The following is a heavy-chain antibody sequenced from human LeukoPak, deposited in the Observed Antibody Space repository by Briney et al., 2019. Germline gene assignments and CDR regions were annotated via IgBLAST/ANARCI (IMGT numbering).Heavy chain of an antibody. CDR2: ISYDGSNK. Sequence: GGSLRLSCAASGFTFSSYAMHWVRQAPGKGLEWVAVISYDGSNKYYADSVKGRFTISRDNSKNTLYLQMNSLRAEDTAVYYCVRGGIVGAPEKYYFDYWGQGTLVIVSS. D-gene: IGHD1-26*01. J-gene: IGHJ4*02. CDR3: VRGGIVGAPEKYYFDY. V-gene: IGHV3-30*04. CDR1: GFTFSSYA.